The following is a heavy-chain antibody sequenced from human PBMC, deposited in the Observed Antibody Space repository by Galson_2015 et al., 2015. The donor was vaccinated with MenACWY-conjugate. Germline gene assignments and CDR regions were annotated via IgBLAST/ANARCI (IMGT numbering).Heavy chain of an antibody. D-gene: IGHD3-10*01. CDR2: IIPILGIA. CDR1: GGTFSSYT. V-gene: IGHV1-69*02. Sequence: SVKVSCRASGGTFSSYTISWVRQAPGQGLEWMGRIIPILGIANYAQKFQGRVTITADKSTSTAHMELSSLRSEDTAVYYCATVWFGELVYVRWGQGTLVTVSS. J-gene: IGHJ4*02. CDR3: ATVWFGELVYVR.